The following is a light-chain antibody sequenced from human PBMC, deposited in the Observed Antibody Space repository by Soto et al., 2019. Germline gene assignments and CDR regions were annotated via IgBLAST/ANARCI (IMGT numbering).Light chain of an antibody. V-gene: IGLV2-14*01. Sequence: QSVLTQPASVSGSPGQSITISCTGTSSDVGGSNYVSWYQQLPGKAPKLMIYDVSDRPSGVSNRFSGSKSVNTASLTISGHQAEDEADYYCSSYTSSSLYVFGTGTKLTVL. J-gene: IGLJ1*01. CDR1: SSDVGGSNY. CDR3: SSYTSSSLYV. CDR2: DVS.